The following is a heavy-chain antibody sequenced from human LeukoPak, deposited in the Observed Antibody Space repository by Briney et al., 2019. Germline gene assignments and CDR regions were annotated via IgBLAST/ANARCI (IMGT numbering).Heavy chain of an antibody. V-gene: IGHV3-21*04. Sequence: GGSLRLSCAASGFTFSSYSMNWVRQAPGKGLEWVSSISSSSSYIYYADSVKGRFTISRDNAKNSLYLQMNSLRAEDTAVYYCARERGYGSGTFDYWGQGIQVTTSS. D-gene: IGHD3-10*01. CDR2: ISSSSSYI. CDR3: ARERGYGSGTFDY. CDR1: GFTFSSYS. J-gene: IGHJ4*02.